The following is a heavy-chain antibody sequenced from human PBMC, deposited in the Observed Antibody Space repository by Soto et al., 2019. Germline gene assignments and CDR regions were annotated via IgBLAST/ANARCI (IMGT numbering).Heavy chain of an antibody. CDR1: GGTFSSYA. CDR2: IIPIVGTA. Sequence: ASVKVSCKASGGTFSSYAISWVRQAPGQGLEWMGGIIPIVGTANYAQKFQGRVTITADESTSTAYMELSSLRSEDTAVYYCARALKILGARSYYYYYYGMDVWGQGTTVTVSS. CDR3: ARALKILGARSYYYYYYGMDV. D-gene: IGHD6-6*01. V-gene: IGHV1-69*13. J-gene: IGHJ6*02.